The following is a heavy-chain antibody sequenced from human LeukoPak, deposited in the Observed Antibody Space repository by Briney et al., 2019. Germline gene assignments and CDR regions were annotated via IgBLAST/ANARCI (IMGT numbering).Heavy chain of an antibody. J-gene: IGHJ3*02. CDR1: GFTFSSYS. V-gene: IGHV3-21*01. Sequence: GGSLRLSCAASGFTFSSYSMNWVRQAPGKGLEWVSSISSSSYIYYADSVKGRFTISRDNAKNSLYLQMNSLRAEDTAVYYCARGSRAYYYDSSGYLRASDAFDIWGQGTMVTVSS. CDR3: ARGSRAYYYDSSGYLRASDAFDI. CDR2: ISSSSYI. D-gene: IGHD3-22*01.